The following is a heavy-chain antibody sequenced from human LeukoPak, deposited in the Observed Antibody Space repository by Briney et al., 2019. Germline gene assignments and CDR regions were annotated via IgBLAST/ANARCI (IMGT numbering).Heavy chain of an antibody. V-gene: IGHV5-51*01. D-gene: IGHD2-15*01. CDR2: IYPGDSDT. CDR3: ARGYCSGGSCFNWFDP. J-gene: IGHJ5*02. Sequence: GESLKISCKGSGXSFTSYWIGWVRQMPGKGLEWMGIIYPGDSDTRYSPSFQGQVTISADKSISTAYLQWSCLKASDTAMYYCARGYCSGGSCFNWFDPWGQGTLVTVSS. CDR1: GXSFTSYW.